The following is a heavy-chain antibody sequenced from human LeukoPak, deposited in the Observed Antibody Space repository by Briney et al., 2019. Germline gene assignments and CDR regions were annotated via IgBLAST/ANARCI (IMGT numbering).Heavy chain of an antibody. CDR3: ARRIVLMVYAKPFDY. CDR1: GVSISSSSDY. J-gene: IGHJ4*02. Sequence: SETLSLTCTVSGVSISSSSDYWSWIRQPAGKGLEWIGRIDTSGSTNYNPSLKSRVPISVDPSKNQFSLTLSSVPAADTAVYYCARRIVLMVYAKPFDYWGQGTLVPVSS. V-gene: IGHV4-61*02. CDR2: IDTSGST. D-gene: IGHD2-8*01.